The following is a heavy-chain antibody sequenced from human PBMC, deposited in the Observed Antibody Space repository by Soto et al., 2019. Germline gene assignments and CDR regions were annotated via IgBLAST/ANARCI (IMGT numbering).Heavy chain of an antibody. CDR1: GFTFSSYA. Sequence: GGSLRLSCAASGFTFSSYAMSWVRQAPGKGLEWVSAISGSGGSTYYADSVKGRFTISRDNSKNTLYLQMNSLRAEDTAVYYCAKDPHSSSYYYYGLDVWGQGTTVIVSS. CDR3: AKDPHSSSYYYYGLDV. J-gene: IGHJ6*02. CDR2: ISGSGGST. V-gene: IGHV3-23*01. D-gene: IGHD6-19*01.